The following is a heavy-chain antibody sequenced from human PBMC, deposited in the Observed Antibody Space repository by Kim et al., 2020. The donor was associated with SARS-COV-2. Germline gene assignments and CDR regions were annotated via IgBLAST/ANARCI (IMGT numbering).Heavy chain of an antibody. Sequence: SETLSLTCTVSGGSISSYYWSWIRQPPGKGLEWIGYIYYSGSTNYNPSLKSRVTISVDTSKNQFSLKLSSVTAADTAVYYCAREGYDILTGYYSGWFDPWGQGTLVTVSS. J-gene: IGHJ5*02. D-gene: IGHD3-9*01. V-gene: IGHV4-59*13. CDR3: AREGYDILTGYYSGWFDP. CDR1: GGSISSYY. CDR2: IYYSGST.